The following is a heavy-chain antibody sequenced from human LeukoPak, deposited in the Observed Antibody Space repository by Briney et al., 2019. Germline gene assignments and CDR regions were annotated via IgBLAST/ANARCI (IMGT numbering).Heavy chain of an antibody. CDR1: GGSISSGDYY. J-gene: IGHJ4*02. D-gene: IGHD3-22*01. V-gene: IGHV4-30-4*08. CDR3: ARIYYDSSNYYYVLS. Sequence: SQTLSLTCSVSGGSISSGDYYWSWIRQPPGKGLEWIGYIYYSGSTYYNPSLKSRVTISVETSKNQFSLRLSSVTAADTAVYYCARIYYDSSNYYYVLSWGQGTLVTVSS. CDR2: IYYSGST.